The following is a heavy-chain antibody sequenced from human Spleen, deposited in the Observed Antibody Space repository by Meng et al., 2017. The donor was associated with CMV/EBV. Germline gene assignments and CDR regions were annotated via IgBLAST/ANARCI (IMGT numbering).Heavy chain of an antibody. V-gene: IGHV1-2*02. CDR3: ARVLRERPPDN. CDR1: GYTFTDYY. Sequence: ASVKVSCKGSGYTFTDYYIHWVRLAPGQGLEWMGLINPASGGTKYAQKFRGRVTMTRDTSISTAYMELNRLRSDDTAIYYCARVLRERPPDNWGQGSLVTVSS. J-gene: IGHJ4*02. D-gene: IGHD1-1*01. CDR2: INPASGGT.